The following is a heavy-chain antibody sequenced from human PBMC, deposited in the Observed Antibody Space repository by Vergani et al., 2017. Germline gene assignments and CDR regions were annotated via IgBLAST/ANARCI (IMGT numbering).Heavy chain of an antibody. CDR2: ISSSSSTI. V-gene: IGHV3-48*04. CDR3: ARPATGIAVAGSFDY. CDR1: GFTFSSYS. J-gene: IGHJ4*02. Sequence: EVQLLESGGGLVQPGGSLRLSCAASGFTFSSYSMNWVRQAPGKGLEWVSYISSSSSTIYYADSVKGRFTISRDNAKNSLYLQMNSLRAEDTAVYYCARPATGIAVAGSFDYWGQGTLVTVSS. D-gene: IGHD6-19*01.